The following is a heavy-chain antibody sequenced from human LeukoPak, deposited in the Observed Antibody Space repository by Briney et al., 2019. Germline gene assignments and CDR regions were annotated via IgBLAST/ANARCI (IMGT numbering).Heavy chain of an antibody. CDR1: GYTFTSYG. V-gene: IGHV1-18*01. D-gene: IGHD2-15*01. CDR3: AACSGGSCSEWFDP. J-gene: IGHJ5*02. Sequence: EASVKVSCKASGYTFTSYGISWVRQAPGQGLEWMGWISAYNGNTNYAQKLQGRVTMTTDTSTSTAYMELRSLRSDDTVVYYCAACSGGSCSEWFDPWGQGTLVTVSS. CDR2: ISAYNGNT.